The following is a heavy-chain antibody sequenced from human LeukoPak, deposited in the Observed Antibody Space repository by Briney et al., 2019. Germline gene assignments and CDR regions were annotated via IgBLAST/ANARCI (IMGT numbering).Heavy chain of an antibody. Sequence: PGRSLRLSCAASGFTFDDYAMHWVRQAPGKGLEWVSGISWNSGSIGYADSVKGRFTISRDNSKNTLYLQMNSLRAEDTAVYYCARRGCSSTSCYAGTDYWGQGTLVTVSS. CDR2: ISWNSGSI. CDR1: GFTFDDYA. D-gene: IGHD2-2*01. CDR3: ARRGCSSTSCYAGTDY. V-gene: IGHV3-9*01. J-gene: IGHJ4*02.